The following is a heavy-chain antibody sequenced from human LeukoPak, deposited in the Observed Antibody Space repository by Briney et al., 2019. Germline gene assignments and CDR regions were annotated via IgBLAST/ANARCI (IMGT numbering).Heavy chain of an antibody. CDR1: GFTFINFG. J-gene: IGHJ6*02. D-gene: IGHD3-16*01. CDR3: ARGGGLDV. V-gene: IGHV3-7*03. CDR2: INHNGNVN. Sequence: GGSLRLSCAASGFTFINFGMHWARQAPGKGLEWVASINHNGNVNYYVDSVKGRFTISRDNAKNSLYLQMSNLRAEDTAVYFCARGGGLDVWGQEATVTVSS.